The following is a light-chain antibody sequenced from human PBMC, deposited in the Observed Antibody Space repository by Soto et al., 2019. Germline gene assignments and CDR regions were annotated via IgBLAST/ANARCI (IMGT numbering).Light chain of an antibody. CDR2: SNN. V-gene: IGLV1-47*02. Sequence: QSVLTQPPSASGTPGQRVTISCSGSSSNIGSNYVYWYQQLPGTAPELLIYSNNLRPSGVPDRFSASKSGTSASLAISGLRSEDEADYYCAAWDDSLSGPIFGTGTKLTVL. J-gene: IGLJ1*01. CDR3: AAWDDSLSGPI. CDR1: SSNIGSNY.